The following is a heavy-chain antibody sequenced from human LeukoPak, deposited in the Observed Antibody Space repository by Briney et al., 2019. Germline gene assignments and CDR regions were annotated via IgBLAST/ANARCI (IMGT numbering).Heavy chain of an antibody. V-gene: IGHV4-34*01. D-gene: IGHD3-10*01. Sequence: SETLSLTCAVYGGSFSGYYWSWIRQPPGKGLEWIGEINHSGSTNYNPSLKSRVTISVDTSKNQFSLKLSSVPAADTAVYYCASSGAGNWFDPWGQGTLVTVSS. CDR3: ASSGAGNWFDP. CDR1: GGSFSGYY. CDR2: INHSGST. J-gene: IGHJ5*02.